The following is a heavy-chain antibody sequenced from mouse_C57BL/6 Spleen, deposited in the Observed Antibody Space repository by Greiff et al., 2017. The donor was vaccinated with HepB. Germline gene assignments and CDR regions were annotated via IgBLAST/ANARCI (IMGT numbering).Heavy chain of an antibody. J-gene: IGHJ3*01. CDR3: ARGHYGSSMAY. Sequence: QVQLQQPGAELVRPGSSVKLSCKASGYTFTSYWMHWVKQRPIQGLDWIGNIDPSDSETHYNQKFKDKATLTVDKSSSTAYMQLSSLTSGDSAVYDGARGHYGSSMAYWGQGTLVTVSA. CDR2: IDPSDSET. CDR1: GYTFTSYW. D-gene: IGHD1-1*01. V-gene: IGHV1-52*01.